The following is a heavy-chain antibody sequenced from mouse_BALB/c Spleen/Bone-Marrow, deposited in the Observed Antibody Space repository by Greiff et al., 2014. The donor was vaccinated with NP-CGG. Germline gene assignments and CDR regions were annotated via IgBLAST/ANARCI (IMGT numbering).Heavy chain of an antibody. CDR3: TREGIYFGYDVPMDY. Sequence: QVQLQQSGAELVRPGASVTLSCKASGYKFTDYEMHWVKQTPVHGLEWIGSIDPETGGTAYNQNFKGEATLTADRSSTTAYMELRSLTSEDSAVYYCTREGIYFGYDVPMDYRGQGTSVTVSS. CDR1: GYKFTDYE. J-gene: IGHJ4*01. D-gene: IGHD2-2*01. CDR2: IDPETGGT. V-gene: IGHV1-15*01.